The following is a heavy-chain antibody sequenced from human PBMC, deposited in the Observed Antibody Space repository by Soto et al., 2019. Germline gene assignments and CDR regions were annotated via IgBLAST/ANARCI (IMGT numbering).Heavy chain of an antibody. V-gene: IGHV4-39*01. Sequence: SETLSLTCTVSGGSISSSSYYWGWIRQPPGKGLEWIGSIYYSGSTYYNPSLKSRVTISVDTSKNQFSLKLSSVTAADTAVYYCARHPTLQPNPLGYCSGGSCYFWFDPWGQGTLVTVSS. J-gene: IGHJ5*02. D-gene: IGHD2-15*01. CDR2: IYYSGST. CDR3: ARHPTLQPNPLGYCSGGSCYFWFDP. CDR1: GGSISSSSYY.